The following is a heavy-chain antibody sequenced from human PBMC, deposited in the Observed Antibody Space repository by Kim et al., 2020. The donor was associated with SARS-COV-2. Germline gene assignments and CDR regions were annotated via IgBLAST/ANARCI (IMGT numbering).Heavy chain of an antibody. D-gene: IGHD6-19*01. CDR3: ASLPRPYSSGWYYFDY. Sequence: KFQGRVTITADESTSTAYMALSSLRSEDTAVYYCASLPRPYSSGWYYFDYWGQGTLVTVSS. V-gene: IGHV1-69*01. J-gene: IGHJ4*02.